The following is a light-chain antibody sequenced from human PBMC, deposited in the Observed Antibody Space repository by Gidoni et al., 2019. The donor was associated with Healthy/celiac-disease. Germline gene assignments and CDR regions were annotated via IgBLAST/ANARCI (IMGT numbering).Light chain of an antibody. J-gene: IGKJ4*01. CDR1: QSISSW. CDR3: QRYNSYSLT. V-gene: IGKV1-5*01. CDR2: DAS. Sequence: DIQMTQSPSTLSASVGDRVTITCRASQSISSWLAWYQQKPGKAPKLRIYDASSLESGVPSRFSGSGSGTEFTLTISSLQPDDFATYYCQRYNSYSLTFGGGTKVEIK.